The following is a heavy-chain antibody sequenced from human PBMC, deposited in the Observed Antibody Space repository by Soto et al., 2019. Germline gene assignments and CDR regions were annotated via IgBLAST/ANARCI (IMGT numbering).Heavy chain of an antibody. CDR3: ARAYYDSSGYYDY. D-gene: IGHD3-22*01. V-gene: IGHV3-48*02. CDR2: ISSSSSTI. CDR1: GFTFSRYS. J-gene: IGHJ4*02. Sequence: VQLVESGGGLVQPGGSLRLSCAASGFTFSRYSMNWVRQAPGKGMEWVSYISSSSSTIYYEDSVKGRFTISRDNAKNSLYLQMNSLRDEDTAVYYGARAYYDSSGYYDYWGQGTLVTVSS.